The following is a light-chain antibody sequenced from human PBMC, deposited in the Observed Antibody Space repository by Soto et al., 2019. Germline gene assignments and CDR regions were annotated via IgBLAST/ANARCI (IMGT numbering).Light chain of an antibody. CDR3: QQSYLTPRT. V-gene: IGKV1-39*01. J-gene: IGKJ2*01. CDR2: AAS. CDR1: QRISSS. Sequence: DIQMTQSPSSLSASVGDRVTITCRASQRISSSLNSYQHKVGRAPKLLIYAASSLQTGVPSRFSGSGSGTDFTLTISSLQPEDFATYYCQQSYLTPRTFGQGTKLEIK.